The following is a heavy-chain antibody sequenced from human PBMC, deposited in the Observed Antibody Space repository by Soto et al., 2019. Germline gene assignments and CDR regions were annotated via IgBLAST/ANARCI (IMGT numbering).Heavy chain of an antibody. D-gene: IGHD3-10*01. Sequence: ASVKVSCKASGYTFTSYGISWVRQAPGQGLEWMGWISAYNGNTNYAQKLQGRVTMTTDTSTSTAYMELRSLRSDDTAVYYCARDVLWFGELLLGDYWGQGTLVTVSS. CDR1: GYTFTSYG. CDR2: ISAYNGNT. J-gene: IGHJ4*02. CDR3: ARDVLWFGELLLGDY. V-gene: IGHV1-18*01.